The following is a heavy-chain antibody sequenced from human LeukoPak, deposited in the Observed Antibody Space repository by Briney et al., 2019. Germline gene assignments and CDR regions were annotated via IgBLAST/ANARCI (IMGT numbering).Heavy chain of an antibody. D-gene: IGHD1-1*01. CDR2: IYYSGST. J-gene: IGHJ3*02. V-gene: IGHV4-59*01. CDR3: AREVQLERRPDAFDI. Sequence: SETLSLTCTVSGGSISSYYWSWIRQPPGKGLEWIGYIYYSGSTNYNPSLKSRVTISVDTPKNQFSLKLSSVTAADTDVYYCAREVQLERRPDAFDIWGQGTMVTVSS. CDR1: GGSISSYY.